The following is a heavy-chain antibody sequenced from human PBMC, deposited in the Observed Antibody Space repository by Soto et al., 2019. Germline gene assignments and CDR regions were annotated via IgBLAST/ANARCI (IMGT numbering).Heavy chain of an antibody. D-gene: IGHD3-10*01. CDR1: GGSISSSIYY. V-gene: IGHV4-39*01. CDR3: ARHYGYGSGSYYYYYGMDV. CDR2: IYYSGST. J-gene: IGHJ6*02. Sequence: SFTCTVSGGSISSSIYYWGWIRQPPGKGLEWIGSIYYSGSTYYNPSLKSRVTISVDSSKNQFSLKLSSVTAADTAVYYCARHYGYGSGSYYYYYGMDVWGQGTTVTVSS.